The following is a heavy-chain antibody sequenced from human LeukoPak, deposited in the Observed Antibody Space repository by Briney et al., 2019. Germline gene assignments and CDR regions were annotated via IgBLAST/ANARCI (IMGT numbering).Heavy chain of an antibody. CDR1: GFTFSDYY. CDR2: IKKTGSET. CDR3: AREDGYCSGGNCYSYFDS. Sequence: GGSLRLSCAASGFTFSDYYMTWLRQAPGKGLEWVAYIKKTGSETYYVDSVKGRFTITRDNARNSVFLQMNSLRAEDTAVYYCAREDGYCSGGNCYSYFDSWGQGTLVTVSS. J-gene: IGHJ4*02. D-gene: IGHD2-15*01. V-gene: IGHV3-7*01.